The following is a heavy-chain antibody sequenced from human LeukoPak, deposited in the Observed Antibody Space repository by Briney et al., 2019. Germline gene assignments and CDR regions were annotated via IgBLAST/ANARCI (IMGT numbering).Heavy chain of an antibody. Sequence: PSETLSLTCTVSGASISAYSWSWIRQPPGKGLEWIGCIHYNGNTHCNPSLESRVTLSVDTSKNQFSLKLSSVTAADTAVYYCARHGRESRYFDWLLYYIDHWGQGALVTVSS. CDR2: IHYNGNT. J-gene: IGHJ4*02. CDR3: ARHGRESRYFDWLLYYIDH. V-gene: IGHV4-59*08. D-gene: IGHD3-9*01. CDR1: GASISAYS.